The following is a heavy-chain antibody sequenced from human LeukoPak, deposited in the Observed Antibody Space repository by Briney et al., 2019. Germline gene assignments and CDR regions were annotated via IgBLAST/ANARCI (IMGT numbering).Heavy chain of an antibody. V-gene: IGHV5-51*01. CDR2: IYPGDSDT. J-gene: IGHJ3*02. CDR1: GYGFTSYW. D-gene: IGHD2-15*01. CDR3: ARHGVGYCSGGSCGNNAFDI. Sequence: GEALQISCKGSGYGFTSYWIGWVRPMPGEGLEWMGIIYPGDSDTRYSPSFQGQVTISADRSISTAYLQWSSLKASDTAMYYCARHGVGYCSGGSCGNNAFDIWGQGTMVTASS.